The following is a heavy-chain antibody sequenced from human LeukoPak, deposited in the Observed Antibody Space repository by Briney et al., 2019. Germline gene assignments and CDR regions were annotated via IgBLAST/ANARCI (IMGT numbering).Heavy chain of an antibody. V-gene: IGHV3-30*02. D-gene: IGHD3-3*01. Sequence: TGGSLRLSCAASGFTFSSYGMHWVRQAPGKGLEWVAFIRYDGSNKYYADSVKGRFTISRDNSKNTLYLQMNSLRAEDTAVYYCAAVYYDFWSGSSHYYMDVWGKGTTVTVSS. CDR3: AAVYYDFWSGSSHYYMDV. CDR1: GFTFSSYG. J-gene: IGHJ6*03. CDR2: IRYDGSNK.